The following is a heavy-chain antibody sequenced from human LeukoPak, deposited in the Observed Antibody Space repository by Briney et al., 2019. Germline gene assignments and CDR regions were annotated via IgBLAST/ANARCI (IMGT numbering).Heavy chain of an antibody. D-gene: IGHD4-23*01. Sequence: GGSLRLSCAASGFTFNDYAMHWVRQGPGKGLEWVSGITRNSDTIDYADSVKGRFTISRDNAKNSLYLQMNSLRAEDTAFYYCAKDIDGGTFGDAFDIWGQGTMVTVSS. CDR2: ITRNSDTI. CDR1: GFTFNDYA. CDR3: AKDIDGGTFGDAFDI. J-gene: IGHJ3*02. V-gene: IGHV3-9*01.